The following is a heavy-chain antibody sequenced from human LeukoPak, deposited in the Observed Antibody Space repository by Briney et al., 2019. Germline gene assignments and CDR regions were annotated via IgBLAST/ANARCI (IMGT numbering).Heavy chain of an antibody. Sequence: GGSLRLSCAASGFTFSSYWMSWVRQAPGKGLEWVANIKQDGSDKYYVDSVKGRFTISRDNAKNSLYLQMNSLRAEDTAVYYCARVSGSGRYRDWGQGTLVTVSS. CDR2: IKQDGSDK. J-gene: IGHJ4*02. V-gene: IGHV3-7*01. CDR1: GFTFSSYW. CDR3: ARVSGSGRYRD. D-gene: IGHD6-19*01.